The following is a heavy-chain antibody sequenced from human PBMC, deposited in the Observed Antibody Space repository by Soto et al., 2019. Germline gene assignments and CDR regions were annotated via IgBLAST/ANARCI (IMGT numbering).Heavy chain of an antibody. J-gene: IGHJ4*02. V-gene: IGHV3-23*01. CDR3: AKANAYYFDF. CDR2: IGGGGTDT. D-gene: IGHD3-16*01. CDR1: GFSFRSFA. Sequence: GGSLRLSCSASGFSFRSFAMRWVRQAPGKGLEWISAIGGGGTDTYYADPVRGRFTISRDNSKNTLYLQMNGLRAEDTAIYFCAKANAYYFDFWGQGTLVTVSS.